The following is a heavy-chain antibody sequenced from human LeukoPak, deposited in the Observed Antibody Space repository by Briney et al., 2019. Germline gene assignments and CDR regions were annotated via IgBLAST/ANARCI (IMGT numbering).Heavy chain of an antibody. V-gene: IGHV4-34*01. Sequence: PSETLSLTCAVYGGSFSGYYWSWIRHPPEKGLEWIWEINHSGSTNYNPSLKSRVTISVDTSKNQFSLKLSSVTAADTAVYYCASTLTPITGDGAFDIWGQGTMVTVSS. CDR2: INHSGST. CDR1: GGSFSGYY. CDR3: ASTLTPITGDGAFDI. D-gene: IGHD7-27*01. J-gene: IGHJ3*02.